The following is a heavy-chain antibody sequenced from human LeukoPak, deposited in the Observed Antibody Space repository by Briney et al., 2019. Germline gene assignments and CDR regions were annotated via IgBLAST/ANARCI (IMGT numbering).Heavy chain of an antibody. CDR3: AKDSRGYSGYDFDS. D-gene: IGHD5-12*01. CDR1: GFTFKSYA. CDR2: ISGGGGST. J-gene: IGHJ4*02. V-gene: IGHV3-23*01. Sequence: RGSLRLSCAASGFTFKSYAMSWVRQAPGKGLEWVSGISGGGGSTYYADSVKGRFTISRDNSKKKLYLQMNSLRAEDTAVYYCAKDSRGYSGYDFDSWGQGSLVTVSS.